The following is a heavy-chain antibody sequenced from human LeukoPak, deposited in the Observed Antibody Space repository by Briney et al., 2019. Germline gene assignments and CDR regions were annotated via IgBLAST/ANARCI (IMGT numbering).Heavy chain of an antibody. D-gene: IGHD5-12*01. Sequence: SETLSLTCSVSGGSISSGSHYWSWVRQPAGKGRDWIGCIYSSGSANYNPSLMSRVTISVDTSKNQFSLRLTSVTAADTAVYYCAGFGTISEGYIYGRGVFDYWGQGTLVIVSS. J-gene: IGHJ4*02. CDR1: GGSISSGSHY. CDR2: IYSSGSA. V-gene: IGHV4-61*02. CDR3: AGFGTISEGYIYGRGVFDY.